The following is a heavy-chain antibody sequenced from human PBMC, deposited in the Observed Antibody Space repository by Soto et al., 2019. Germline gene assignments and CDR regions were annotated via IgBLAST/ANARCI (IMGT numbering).Heavy chain of an antibody. J-gene: IGHJ6*02. CDR2: IYYSGST. CDR1: GGSISSSSYY. V-gene: IGHV4-39*01. CDR3: ARSYYDFWSGYPVRGRSFGMDV. D-gene: IGHD3-3*01. Sequence: QLQLQESGPGLVKPSETLSLTCTVSGGSISSSSYYWGWIRQPPGKGLEWIGSIYYSGSTYYNPSLKSRVTISVDTSKNQFSLKLGSVTAADTAVYYCARSYYDFWSGYPVRGRSFGMDVWGQGTTVTVSS.